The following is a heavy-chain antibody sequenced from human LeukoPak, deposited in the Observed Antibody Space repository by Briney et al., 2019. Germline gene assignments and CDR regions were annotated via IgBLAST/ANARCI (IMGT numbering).Heavy chain of an antibody. CDR1: GFTFSSYA. CDR3: AISIAVAGGAFDI. CDR2: ISGSGGST. V-gene: IGHV3-23*01. J-gene: IGHJ3*02. Sequence: GGSLRLSCAASGFTFSSYAMIWVRQAPGKGLEWVSAISGSGGSTYYADSVKGRFTISRDNSKNTLYLQMNSLRAEDTAVYYCAISIAVAGGAFDIWGQGTMVTVSS. D-gene: IGHD6-19*01.